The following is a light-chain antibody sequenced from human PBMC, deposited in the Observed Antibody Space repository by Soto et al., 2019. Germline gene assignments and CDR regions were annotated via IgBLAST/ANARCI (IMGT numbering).Light chain of an antibody. CDR3: SSYTSSSTLLLV. CDR1: SSDVGGYNY. Sequence: QSALTQPASVSGSRGQSITISCTGTSSDVGGYNYVSWYQQHPGKAPKLMIYEVSNRPSGVSNRFSGSKSGNTASLTISGLQADYGADYYGSSYTSSSTLLLVFGTGTKLTVL. V-gene: IGLV2-14*01. J-gene: IGLJ1*01. CDR2: EVS.